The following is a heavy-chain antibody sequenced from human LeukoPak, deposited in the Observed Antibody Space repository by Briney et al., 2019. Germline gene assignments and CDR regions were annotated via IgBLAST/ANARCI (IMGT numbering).Heavy chain of an antibody. V-gene: IGHV3-30*04. CDR1: GFTFSSYA. CDR3: AKEAGVVAATNSLDS. Sequence: GGSLRLSCAASGFTFSSYAMHWVRQAPGKGLEWVAIISYDGRNQFYADSVKGRFTISRDNSNNTLYLQMNSLRTEDTAVYYCAKEAGVVAATNSLDSWGQGTLVTVSS. CDR2: ISYDGRNQ. D-gene: IGHD2-15*01. J-gene: IGHJ4*02.